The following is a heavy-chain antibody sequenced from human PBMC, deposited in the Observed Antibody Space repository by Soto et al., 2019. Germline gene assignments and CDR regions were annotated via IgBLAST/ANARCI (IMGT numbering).Heavy chain of an antibody. CDR1: GFSLSTSGVG. Sequence: SGPTLVNPTQTLTLTCTFSGFSLSTSGVGVGWIRQPPGKALEWLALIYWDDDTRYNQSLKTRLTITKDTSENQVVLKMTNMDPVDTATYYCAHFLRHSNQGGQHLEIYNWFDPWGQGMQVTVSS. CDR2: IYWDDDT. D-gene: IGHD1-1*01. V-gene: IGHV2-5*02. CDR3: AHFLRHSNQGGQHLEIYNWFDP. J-gene: IGHJ5*02.